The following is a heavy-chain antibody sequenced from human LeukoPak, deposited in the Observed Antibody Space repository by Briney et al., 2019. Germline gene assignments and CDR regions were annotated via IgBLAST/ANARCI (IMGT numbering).Heavy chain of an antibody. CDR2: ISGSGSST. D-gene: IGHD6-13*01. CDR3: ARDLGQQPMIDY. V-gene: IGHV3-23*01. CDR1: EFSFSSHG. Sequence: KPGGSLRLSCAASEFSFSSHGMSWVRQAPGKGLEWVSGISGSGSSTYYADSVKGRFTISRDNSKSTLYLQMNSLRAEDTAVYYCARDLGQQPMIDYWGQGTLVTVSS. J-gene: IGHJ4*02.